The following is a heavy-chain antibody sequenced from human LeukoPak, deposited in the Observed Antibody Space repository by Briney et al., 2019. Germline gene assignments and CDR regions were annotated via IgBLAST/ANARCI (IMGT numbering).Heavy chain of an antibody. J-gene: IGHJ3*02. CDR2: INPNSGGT. CDR3: ASLIAAAVADDAFDI. V-gene: IGHV1-2*02. CDR1: GYTFTGYY. Sequence: GASVKVSCKASGYTFTGYYMHWVRQAPGQGLEWMGWINPNSGGTNYAQKFQGRVTKTRDTSISTAYMELSRLRSDDTAVYYCASLIAAAVADDAFDIWGQGTIVTVSS. D-gene: IGHD6-13*01.